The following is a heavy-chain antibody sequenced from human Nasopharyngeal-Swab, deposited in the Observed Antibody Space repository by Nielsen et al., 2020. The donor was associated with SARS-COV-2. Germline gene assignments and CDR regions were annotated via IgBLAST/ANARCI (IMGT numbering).Heavy chain of an antibody. D-gene: IGHD1-26*01. CDR1: GFTFSSYG. CDR2: IWYDGSNK. V-gene: IGHV3-30*02. Sequence: GGSLRLSCAASGFTFSSYGMHWVRQAPGKGLEWVAVIWYDGSNKYYADSVKGRFTISRDNSKNTLYLQMNSLRAEDTAVYYCAKPRSGSYLSPFDYWGQGTLVTVSS. CDR3: AKPRSGSYLSPFDY. J-gene: IGHJ4*02.